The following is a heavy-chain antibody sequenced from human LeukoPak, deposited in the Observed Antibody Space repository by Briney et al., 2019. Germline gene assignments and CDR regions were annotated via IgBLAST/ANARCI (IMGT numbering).Heavy chain of an antibody. CDR1: GFTFDDYA. Sequence: GGSLRLSCAASGFTFDDYAMHWARQAPGKGLEWVSGISWNSGSIGYADSVKGRFTISRDNAKRSLYLQMHSLRAEDTAIYYCARDSDAHCSGGSCTNFDYWGQGTLVTVSS. J-gene: IGHJ4*02. CDR2: ISWNSGSI. D-gene: IGHD2-15*01. CDR3: ARDSDAHCSGGSCTNFDY. V-gene: IGHV3-9*01.